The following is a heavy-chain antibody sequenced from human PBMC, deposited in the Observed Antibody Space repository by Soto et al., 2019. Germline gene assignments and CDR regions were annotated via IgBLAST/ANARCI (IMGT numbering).Heavy chain of an antibody. Sequence: LRLSCAASGFTFSIFAMSWVRQSPGKGLEWVSTISGSGGSTYYADAVKGRFTISRDNSMGTLYLQMKSLGVEDTAIYYCAKEVSLGSTVDLGYWGQGALVTVSS. CDR3: AKEVSLGSTVDLGY. CDR1: GFTFSIFA. CDR2: ISGSGGST. V-gene: IGHV3-23*01. J-gene: IGHJ4*02. D-gene: IGHD7-27*01.